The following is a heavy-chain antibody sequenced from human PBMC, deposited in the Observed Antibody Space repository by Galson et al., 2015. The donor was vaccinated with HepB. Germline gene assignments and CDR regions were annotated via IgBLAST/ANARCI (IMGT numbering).Heavy chain of an antibody. V-gene: IGHV5-51*01. CDR3: ARNYCSGGSCRLDY. CDR1: GYRSTNYW. CDR2: IHPTDSDP. J-gene: IGHJ4*02. Sequence: QSGAEVKKPGESLKISCQGSGYRSTNYWIGWARQMPGKGLAWLGLIHPTDSDPKYSPSLQGQVTISADKSIDSAYLQWSSLKASDTAMYYCARNYCSGGSCRLDYWGQGTLVTVSS. D-gene: IGHD2-15*01.